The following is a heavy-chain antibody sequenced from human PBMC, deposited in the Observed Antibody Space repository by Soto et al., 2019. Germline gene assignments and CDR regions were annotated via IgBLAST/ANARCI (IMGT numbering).Heavy chain of an antibody. CDR3: ARVATTWYFDL. J-gene: IGHJ2*01. CDR1: GYTFTSYY. D-gene: IGHD5-12*01. Sequence: ASVKVSCKASGYTFTSYYMHWVRQAPGQGLEWMGVINPSGGSTSYAQKFQGRVTMTRDTSTSTVYMELSSLRSEDTAVYYCARVATTWYFDLWGRGTLVTVSS. CDR2: INPSGGST. V-gene: IGHV1-46*01.